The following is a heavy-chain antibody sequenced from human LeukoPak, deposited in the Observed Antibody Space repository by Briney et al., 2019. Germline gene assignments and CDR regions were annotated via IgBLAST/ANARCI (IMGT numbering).Heavy chain of an antibody. Sequence: GSLRLPCAASGFTFSSYGMHWVRQAPGKGLEWVAVISYDGSNKYYADSVKGRFTISRDNSKNTLYLQMNSLRAEDTAVYYCAKVPPGGSREDWFDPWGQGTLVTVSS. J-gene: IGHJ5*02. CDR2: ISYDGSNK. V-gene: IGHV3-30*18. D-gene: IGHD1-26*01. CDR3: AKVPPGGSREDWFDP. CDR1: GFTFSSYG.